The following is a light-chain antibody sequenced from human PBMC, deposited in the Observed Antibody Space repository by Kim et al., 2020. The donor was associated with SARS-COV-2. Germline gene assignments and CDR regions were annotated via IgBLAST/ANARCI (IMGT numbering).Light chain of an antibody. CDR2: GAS. CDR3: QQYGSSPRS. Sequence: AAHAWSASQSVSNNYVARYQQNPDQAQRPGLAPRLLIYGASSRATGIPARFSGSGSRTDFTLTISRLGPEDFAVYYCQQYGSSPRSFGQGTKLEI. V-gene: IGKV3-20*01. J-gene: IGKJ2*03. CDR1: QSVSNNY.